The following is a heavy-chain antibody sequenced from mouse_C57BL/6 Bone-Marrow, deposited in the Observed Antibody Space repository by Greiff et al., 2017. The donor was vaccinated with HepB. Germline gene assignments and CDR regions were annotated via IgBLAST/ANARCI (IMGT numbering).Heavy chain of an antibody. V-gene: IGHV1-19*01. CDR3: ARNRGSSWYFDV. CDR1: GYTFTDYY. D-gene: IGHD1-1*01. J-gene: IGHJ1*03. CDR2: ISPYNGGT. Sequence: VQLQQSGPVLVKPGASVKMSCKASGYTFTDYYMNWVKQSHGKSLEWIGVISPYNGGTSYNQKFKGKATLTVDKSSSTAYMELNSLTSEDSAVYYCARNRGSSWYFDVWGTGTTVTVSS.